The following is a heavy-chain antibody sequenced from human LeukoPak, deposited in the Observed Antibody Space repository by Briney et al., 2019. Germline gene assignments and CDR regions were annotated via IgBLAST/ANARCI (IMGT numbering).Heavy chain of an antibody. D-gene: IGHD6-13*01. CDR3: ARVRVAAVTVNWFDP. V-gene: IGHV4-34*01. J-gene: IGHJ5*02. CDR2: IKEREKT. CDR1: GGTLSGYY. Sequence: SETLSLTCAVYGGTLSGYYWSWIRQPPGKGLEWIGEIKEREKTNYNPSLKSRVTISIDTSKNQFSLKLSSVTAADTAVYYCARVRVAAVTVNWFDPWGQGTLVTVSS.